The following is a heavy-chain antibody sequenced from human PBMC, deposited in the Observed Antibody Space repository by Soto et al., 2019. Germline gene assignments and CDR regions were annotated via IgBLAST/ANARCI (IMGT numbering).Heavy chain of an antibody. CDR2: ISTYSGNT. J-gene: IGHJ6*02. D-gene: IGHD3-16*01. CDR1: GYKFITYG. V-gene: IGHV1-18*04. Sequence: GASVKVSCKASGYKFITYGITWVRQAPGQGLEWMGGISTYSGNTDYARSLQDRVTMTTDTSTSTVYMELGSLRSDDTAVYYCARGLGTNGLDVWGQGTAVTVYS. CDR3: ARGLGTNGLDV.